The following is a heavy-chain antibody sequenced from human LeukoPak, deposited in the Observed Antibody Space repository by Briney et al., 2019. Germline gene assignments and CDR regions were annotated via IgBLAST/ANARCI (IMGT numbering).Heavy chain of an antibody. CDR1: AFTFSSYS. D-gene: IGHD4-11*01. CDR2: ISSSSAYI. CDR3: ARELLTYSNHKLGHYMDV. Sequence: PGGSLRLSCAASAFTFSSYSMSWVRQAPGKGLEWVSSISSSSAYIYYADSVKGRFTISRENAKNSLYLQMNSLRAEDTAVYYCARELLTYSNHKLGHYMDVWGKGTTVTVSS. J-gene: IGHJ6*03. V-gene: IGHV3-21*01.